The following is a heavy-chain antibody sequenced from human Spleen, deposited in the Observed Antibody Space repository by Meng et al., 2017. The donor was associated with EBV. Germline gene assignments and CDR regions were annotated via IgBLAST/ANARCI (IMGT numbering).Heavy chain of an antibody. D-gene: IGHD6-13*01. CDR1: GFSLSTSGVA. V-gene: IGHV2-5*02. CDR3: VHTSTPSSWQPDF. J-gene: IGHJ4*02. Sequence: TLKASGPTLVKPTPTLTLTCTFSGFSLSTSGVAVGWIRQPPGKPLEWLALIYWDDDKRYSPSLENRLTITRGTSRNQVVLTITNVDPADTGTYFCVHTSTPSSWQPDFWGQGILVTVSS. CDR2: IYWDDDK.